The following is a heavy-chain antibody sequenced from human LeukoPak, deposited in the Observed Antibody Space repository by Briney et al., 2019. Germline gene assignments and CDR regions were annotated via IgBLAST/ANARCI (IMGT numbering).Heavy chain of an antibody. CDR3: ARDLGFYDSSGFYYSYYYGMDV. D-gene: IGHD3-22*01. Sequence: GGSLRLSCAASGFTFSSYAMYWVRQAPGKGLEWVAVVSYDGSNKYYADSVKGRFTISRDNSKNTLSLQMSSLRAEDTAVFYCARDLGFYDSSGFYYSYYYGMDVWAKGPRSPSP. V-gene: IGHV3-30-3*01. J-gene: IGHJ6*02. CDR1: GFTFSSYA. CDR2: VSYDGSNK.